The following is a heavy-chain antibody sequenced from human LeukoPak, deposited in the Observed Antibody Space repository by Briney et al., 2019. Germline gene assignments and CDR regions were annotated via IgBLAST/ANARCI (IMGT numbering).Heavy chain of an antibody. J-gene: IGHJ4*02. CDR1: GFIVSSNH. CDR2: IYINAGTT. D-gene: IGHD5-24*01. V-gene: IGHV3-66*01. Sequence: GGSLRLSCAASGFIVSSNHMNWVRQTPGKGLEWVSIIYINAGTTHYADSVKGRFIISRDNSENTVYLQMNNQGADDSAVYYCARDGSNFYFDYWGQGALVTVSS. CDR3: ARDGSNFYFDY.